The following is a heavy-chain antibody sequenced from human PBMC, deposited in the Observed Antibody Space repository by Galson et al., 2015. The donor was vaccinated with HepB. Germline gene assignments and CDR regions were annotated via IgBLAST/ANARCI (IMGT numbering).Heavy chain of an antibody. CDR2: IWYDGSNK. Sequence: LRLSCAASGFTFSSYGMHWVRQAPGKGLEWVAVIWYDGSNKYYADSVKGRFTISRDNSKNTLYLQMNSLRAEDTAVYYCARDPVGGSYYGGGRGYFDYWGQGTLVTVSS. V-gene: IGHV3-30*19. CDR3: ARDPVGGSYYGGGRGYFDY. CDR1: GFTFSSYG. J-gene: IGHJ4*02. D-gene: IGHD1-26*01.